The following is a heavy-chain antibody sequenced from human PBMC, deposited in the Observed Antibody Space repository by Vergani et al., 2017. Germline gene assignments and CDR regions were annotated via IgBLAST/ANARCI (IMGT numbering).Heavy chain of an antibody. J-gene: IGHJ4*02. CDR3: AREGSGGYLGGWGYY. CDR1: GGSISSSSYY. V-gene: IGHV4-39*07. CDR2: IYYSGST. D-gene: IGHD1-26*01. Sequence: QLQLQESGPGLVKPSETLSLTCTVSGGSISSSSYYWGWIRQPPGKGLEWIGSIYYSGSTYYNPSLKSRVTISVDKSKNQFSLKLSSVTAADTAVYYCAREGSGGYLGGWGYYWGQGTLVTVSS.